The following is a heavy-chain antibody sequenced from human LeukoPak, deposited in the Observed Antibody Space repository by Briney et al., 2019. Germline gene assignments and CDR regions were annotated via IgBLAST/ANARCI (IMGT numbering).Heavy chain of an antibody. CDR1: GGSISSHY. D-gene: IGHD3-9*01. Sequence: SETLSLTCTVSGGSISSHYWSWIRQPPGKGLEWIGSIYYSGSTYYNPSLKSRVTISVDTSKNQFSLKLSSVTAADTAVYYCASPRGYDILTGYYFDYWGQGTLVTVSS. V-gene: IGHV4-59*05. J-gene: IGHJ4*02. CDR2: IYYSGST. CDR3: ASPRGYDILTGYYFDY.